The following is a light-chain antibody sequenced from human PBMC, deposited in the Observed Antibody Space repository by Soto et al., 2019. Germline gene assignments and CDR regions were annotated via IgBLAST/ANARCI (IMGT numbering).Light chain of an antibody. CDR1: KDIAIS. CDR2: AAS. J-gene: IGKJ4*02. Sequence: IQLTQSPSSLSASVGDRVTITCRASKDIAISLAWYQQKPGEATKLLIYAASTLYGGVPSRFSGSGSGTDSALTLPSLETEDFATYYCQQLRMYHSTFSGGTTVEIK. CDR3: QQLRMYHST. V-gene: IGKV1-9*01.